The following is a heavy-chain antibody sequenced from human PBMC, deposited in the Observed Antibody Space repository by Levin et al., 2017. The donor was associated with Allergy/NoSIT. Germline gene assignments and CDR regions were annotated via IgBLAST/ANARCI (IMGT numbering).Heavy chain of an antibody. Sequence: SETLSLTCTVSGGSISSSSYYWGWIRQPPGKGLEWIGSIYYSGSTYYNPSLKSRVTISVDTSKNQFSLKLSSVTAADTAVYYCARRGSSWNTNWFDPWGQGTLVTVSS. CDR3: ARRGSSWNTNWFDP. J-gene: IGHJ5*02. CDR2: IYYSGST. D-gene: IGHD6-13*01. V-gene: IGHV4-39*01. CDR1: GGSISSSSYY.